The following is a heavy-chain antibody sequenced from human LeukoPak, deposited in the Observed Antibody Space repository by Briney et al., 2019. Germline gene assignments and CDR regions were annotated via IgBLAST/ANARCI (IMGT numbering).Heavy chain of an antibody. CDR3: AKVLGGKSGGFYFDY. V-gene: IGHV3-23*01. CDR1: GFTFSSYA. D-gene: IGHD3-16*01. Sequence: GGSLRLSCAASGFTFSSYAMSWVRQAPGKGLEWVSAISGSGGSTYYADSAKGRFTISRDNSKNTLYLQMNSLRAEDTAVYYCAKVLGGKSGGFYFDYWGQGTLVTVSS. J-gene: IGHJ4*02. CDR2: ISGSGGST.